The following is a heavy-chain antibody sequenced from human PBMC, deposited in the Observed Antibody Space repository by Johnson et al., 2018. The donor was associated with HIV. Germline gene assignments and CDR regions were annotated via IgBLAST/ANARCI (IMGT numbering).Heavy chain of an antibody. D-gene: IGHD1-14*01. CDR1: GFTFRNYA. CDR2: IRSDGSNK. V-gene: IGHV3-30*02. CDR3: AKGMYYFNSGNHFDAFHV. Sequence: QVQLVESGGGVVQPGGSLRLSCAASGFTFRNYAMHWVRQAPGKGLEWVAFIRSDGSNKSYAASVRGRFTISRDNSKNTLSLQMNTLRAEDTAVYYCAKGMYYFNSGNHFDAFHVWGQGTLVTVSS. J-gene: IGHJ3*01.